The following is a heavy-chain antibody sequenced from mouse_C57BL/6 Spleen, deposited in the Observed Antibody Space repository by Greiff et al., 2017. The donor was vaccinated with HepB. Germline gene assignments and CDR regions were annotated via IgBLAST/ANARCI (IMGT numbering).Heavy chain of an antibody. CDR3: ARVGWDYFDY. J-gene: IGHJ2*01. Sequence: VKLVESGAELVKPGASVKISCKASGYAFSSYWMNWVKQRPGKGLEWIGQIYPGDGDTNYNGKFKGKATLTADKSSSTAYMQLSSLTSEDSAVYFCARVGWDYFDYWGQGTTLTVSS. D-gene: IGHD3-3*01. CDR1: GYAFSSYW. CDR2: IYPGDGDT. V-gene: IGHV1-80*01.